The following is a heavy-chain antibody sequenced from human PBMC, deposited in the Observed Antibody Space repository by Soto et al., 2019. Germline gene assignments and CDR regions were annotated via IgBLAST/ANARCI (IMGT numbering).Heavy chain of an antibody. J-gene: IGHJ5*02. CDR2: VYYNENT. Sequence: SETLSLTCSVSGGSISSFTYYWGWIRQPPGKGLEWIGTVYYNENTYHNPSLKSRVTITVDTAKDQFSLNLRSVTAADTAMYFCARRERYYGSPGWFDPWGPGTLVTVSS. CDR1: GGSISSFTYY. V-gene: IGHV4-39*01. D-gene: IGHD3-10*01. CDR3: ARRERYYGSPGWFDP.